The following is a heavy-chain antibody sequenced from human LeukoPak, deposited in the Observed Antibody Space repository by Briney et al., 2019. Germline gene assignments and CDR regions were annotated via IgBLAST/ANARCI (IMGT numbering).Heavy chain of an antibody. CDR2: INHSGST. CDR1: GGSFSGYY. Sequence: SATLSLTCAVYGGSFSGYYWSWIRQPPGKGLEWIGEINHSGSTNYNPSLKSRVTISVDTSKNQFSLKLSSVTAADTAVYYCARGSYHYYGSGSYYNLYYFDYWGQGTLVTVSS. V-gene: IGHV4-34*01. CDR3: ARGSYHYYGSGSYYNLYYFDY. J-gene: IGHJ4*02. D-gene: IGHD3-10*01.